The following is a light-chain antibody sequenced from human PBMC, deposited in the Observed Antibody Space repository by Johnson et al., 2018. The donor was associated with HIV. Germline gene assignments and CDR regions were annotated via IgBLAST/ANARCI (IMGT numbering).Light chain of an antibody. V-gene: IGLV1-51*02. CDR1: SSNIGSND. CDR2: ENN. CDR3: ATWARSLTIGGV. Sequence: HSVLTQPPSVSAAPGQKVTVSCSGSSSNIGSNDVSWYQQFPGAAPKLLLYENNKRPSGIPDRFSGSKSGTSATLGITGLQPGDEADYSCATWARSLTIGGVFGTGTKVTVL. J-gene: IGLJ1*01.